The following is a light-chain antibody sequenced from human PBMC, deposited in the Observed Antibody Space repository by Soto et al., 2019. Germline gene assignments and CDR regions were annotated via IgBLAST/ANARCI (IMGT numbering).Light chain of an antibody. J-gene: IGKJ2*01. V-gene: IGKV1-5*01. Sequence: DIQMTQSPSTLSASVGDRVTITCRASESISTWLAWYQQKPGKSPKLLIYDTSDRATGIPDRFSGSGSGTDFTLTISSLEPEDFAVYYCQQGSNWYTFGQGTKLEIK. CDR1: ESISTW. CDR2: DTS. CDR3: QQGSNWYT.